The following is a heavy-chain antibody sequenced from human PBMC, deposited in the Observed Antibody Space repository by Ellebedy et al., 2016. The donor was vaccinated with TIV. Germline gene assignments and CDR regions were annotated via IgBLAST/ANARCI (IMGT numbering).Heavy chain of an antibody. CDR2: TFHSGST. J-gene: IGHJ4*02. CDR1: GVSISSTNW. D-gene: IGHD6-19*01. Sequence: SETLSLXCAVSGVSISSTNWWTWVRQAPGKGLAWIGETFHSGSTHYNVSLQSRVTISVDKSKNQFSLKLTSVTAADTAVYYCATIPQAVAGNILWGQGTLVVVSS. V-gene: IGHV4-4*02. CDR3: ATIPQAVAGNIL.